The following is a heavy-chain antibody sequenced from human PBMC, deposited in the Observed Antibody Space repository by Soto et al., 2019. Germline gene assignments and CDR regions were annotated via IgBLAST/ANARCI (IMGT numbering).Heavy chain of an antibody. Sequence: GGSLRLSCAASGFTFSNFGMHWVRQAPGKGLEWVASISYDGNIKYYADSVKGRFTIFRDNSKNTLYLQMNSLRADDTALYYCARDLSSNYDSWGQGTQVTVSS. D-gene: IGHD2-2*01. V-gene: IGHV3-30*03. J-gene: IGHJ5*01. CDR1: GFTFSNFG. CDR2: ISYDGNIK. CDR3: ARDLSSNYDS.